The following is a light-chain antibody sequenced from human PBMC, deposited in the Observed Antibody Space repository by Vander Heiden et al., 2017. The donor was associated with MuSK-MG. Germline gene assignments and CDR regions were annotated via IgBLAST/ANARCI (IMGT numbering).Light chain of an antibody. CDR1: QSISNY. CDR2: DAS. J-gene: IGKJ5*01. V-gene: IGKV3-11*01. CDR3: QQRKNWPIT. Sequence: EIVLTQSPATLSLSPGQRVTLPCRASQSISNYLAWYQQKPGQAPWLLIYDASNRAPGIPARFSGSGSGADFTLTISSLEPEDFAVYYCQQRKNWPITFGQGTRLEIK.